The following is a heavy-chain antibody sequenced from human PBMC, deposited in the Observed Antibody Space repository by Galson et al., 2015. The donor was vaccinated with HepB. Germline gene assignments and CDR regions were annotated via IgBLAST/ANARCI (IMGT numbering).Heavy chain of an antibody. J-gene: IGHJ3*02. D-gene: IGHD2-21*02. CDR3: ARDQGGRRLPDAFDI. CDR1: GFIFSNYG. V-gene: IGHV3-33*01. CDR2: LWFDGSNT. Sequence: SLRLSCAASGFIFSNYGMHWVRQAPGKGLEWLAVLWFDGSNTYYADSVKGRFTISRDNSKNTLYMEMKSLRGEDTAVYYCARDQGGRRLPDAFDIWGQGTMVTVSS.